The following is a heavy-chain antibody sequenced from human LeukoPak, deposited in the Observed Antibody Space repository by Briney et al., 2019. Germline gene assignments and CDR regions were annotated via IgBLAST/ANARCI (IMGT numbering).Heavy chain of an antibody. CDR1: GFPFSSYS. D-gene: IGHD6-19*01. Sequence: GGSRRLSCAASGFPFSSYSMNWVRQAPGKGLEWVSYISSSSSYISYAESVKGRFTISRDNAKNSLYLQMSRLRAGDTALYYCAADLAVTDVFDIWGQGTMVTVSS. V-gene: IGHV3-21*01. CDR2: ISSSSSYI. J-gene: IGHJ3*02. CDR3: AADLAVTDVFDI.